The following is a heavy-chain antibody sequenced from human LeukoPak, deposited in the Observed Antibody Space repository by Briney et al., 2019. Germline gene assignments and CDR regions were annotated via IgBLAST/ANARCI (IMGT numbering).Heavy chain of an antibody. CDR3: ARQVFSYYHMDV. V-gene: IGHV1-18*01. J-gene: IGHJ6*03. D-gene: IGHD2-21*01. Sequence: ASVKVSSKASGYTFTSYGISWVRQAPGQGLEWMGWISAYNGNTNYAQKLQGRVTMTTDTSTSTAYMELRSLRSDDTAVYYCARQVFSYYHMDVWGKGTTVTVSS. CDR1: GYTFTSYG. CDR2: ISAYNGNT.